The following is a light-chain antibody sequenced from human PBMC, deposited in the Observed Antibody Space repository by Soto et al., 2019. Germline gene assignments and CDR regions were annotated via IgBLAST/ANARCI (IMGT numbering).Light chain of an antibody. V-gene: IGLV3-1*01. CDR3: QAWDSDTLV. CDR2: QDE. Sequence: SYELTQSPSVSVSPGQTASITCSGDKLGEKYVSWYQQKPGQSPVLVLYQDEQRPSGIPERFSGSNSGNTATLIISGTQALDEADYSCQAWDSDTLVFGGGTKLTVL. J-gene: IGLJ2*01. CDR1: KLGEKY.